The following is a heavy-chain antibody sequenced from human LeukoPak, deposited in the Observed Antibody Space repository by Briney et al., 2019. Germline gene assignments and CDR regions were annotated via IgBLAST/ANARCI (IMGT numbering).Heavy chain of an antibody. Sequence: GGSLRLSCAASGFTFSSCGMHWVRQAPGKGLEWVAFIRYDGSNKYYADSVKGRFTTSRDNSKNTLYLHMNSLRAEDTAIYYCAKDRESSSWYDYWGQGTLVTVSS. J-gene: IGHJ4*02. V-gene: IGHV3-30*02. CDR2: IRYDGSNK. D-gene: IGHD6-13*01. CDR3: AKDRESSSWYDY. CDR1: GFTFSSCG.